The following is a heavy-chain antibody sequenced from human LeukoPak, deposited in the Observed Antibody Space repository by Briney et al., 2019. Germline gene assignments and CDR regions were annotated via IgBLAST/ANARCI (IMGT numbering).Heavy chain of an antibody. CDR2: IHNSGTT. CDR3: ARGSGMDV. J-gene: IGHJ6*02. CDR1: GCSISSYY. V-gene: IGHV4-59*01. Sequence: SETLSLTCTVSGCSISSYYWSWIRQRPGKGLEWIAYIHNSGTTNYNPSLKSRVTISIETSKNQFSLKLTSVTAADTALYYCARGSGMDVWGQGTTVTVSS.